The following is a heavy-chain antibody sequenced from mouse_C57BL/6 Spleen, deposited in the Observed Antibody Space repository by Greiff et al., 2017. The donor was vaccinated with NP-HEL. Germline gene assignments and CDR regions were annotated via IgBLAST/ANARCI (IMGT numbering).Heavy chain of an antibody. J-gene: IGHJ3*01. CDR1: GYTFTSYW. V-gene: IGHV1-7*01. CDR3: ASATGTSWFAY. Sequence: QVQLQQSGAELAKPGASVKLSCKASGYTFTSYWMHWVKQRPGQGLEWIGYINPSSGSTRYNQKFKGKATLTADKSSSTAYMQLSSLTYEDSAVYYCASATGTSWFAYWGQGTLVTVSA. CDR2: INPSSGST. D-gene: IGHD4-1*01.